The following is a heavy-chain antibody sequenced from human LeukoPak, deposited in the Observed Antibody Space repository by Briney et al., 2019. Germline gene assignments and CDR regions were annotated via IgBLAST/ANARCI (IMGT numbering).Heavy chain of an antibody. Sequence: SETLSLTCTVSGGSISSSSYYWGWIRQPPGKGLEWIGSIYYSGSTYYNPSLKSRVTISVDTSKNQFSLKLSSVTAADTAVYYCARPERITIFGVAHNWFDPWGQGTLVTVSS. D-gene: IGHD3-3*01. V-gene: IGHV4-39*01. CDR2: IYYSGST. J-gene: IGHJ5*02. CDR3: ARPERITIFGVAHNWFDP. CDR1: GGSISSSSYY.